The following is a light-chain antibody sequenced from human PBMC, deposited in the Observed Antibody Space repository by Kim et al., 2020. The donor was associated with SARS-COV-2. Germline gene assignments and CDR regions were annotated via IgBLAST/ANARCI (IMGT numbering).Light chain of an antibody. CDR3: QVWDSRTYVV. V-gene: IGLV3-9*01. CDR2: RNN. CDR1: NIGSKT. J-gene: IGLJ2*01. Sequence: SYELTQPLSVSVALGQTARITCGGNNIGSKTVHWYQQKPGQAPLLVIYRNNNRPSGIPERFSGSNSGNTATLTISSAQAGDEADYYCQVWDSRTYVVFGG.